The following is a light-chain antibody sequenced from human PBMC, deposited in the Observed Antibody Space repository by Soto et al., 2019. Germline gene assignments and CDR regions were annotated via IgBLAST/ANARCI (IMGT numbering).Light chain of an antibody. Sequence: EIVLTQSPGSLSLSPGEIATLSCRAIKSVNSDYLSWYQQKPGQAPMILIFGASISDTGITDRFSGSGSWTDFTLTISRLEPEDFAVYYSKQYGSXPGTFGQGTKV. CDR2: GAS. V-gene: IGKV3-20*01. J-gene: IGKJ1*01. CDR3: KQYGSXPGT. CDR1: KSVNSDY.